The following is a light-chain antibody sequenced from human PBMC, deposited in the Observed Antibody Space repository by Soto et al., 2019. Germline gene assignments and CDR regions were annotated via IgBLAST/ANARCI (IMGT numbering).Light chain of an antibody. CDR2: EVS. CDR1: NRDVGIYDF. Sequence: QSVLTQPASVSGTPGQSITISCTGSNRDVGIYDFVSWYQHHPGRAPKLIVSEVSHRPSGVSNRFSGSKSGNTASLTISGLQSEDEADYYCISYTSDDVRYVVGTGTKVTVL. CDR3: ISYTSDDVRYV. V-gene: IGLV2-14*01. J-gene: IGLJ1*01.